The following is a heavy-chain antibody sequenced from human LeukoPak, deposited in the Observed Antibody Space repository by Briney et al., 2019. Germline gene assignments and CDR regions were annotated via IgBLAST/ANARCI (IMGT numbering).Heavy chain of an antibody. V-gene: IGHV1-2*02. CDR1: GYTFTGYY. CDR3: ARAPMIVVVFPPRLDF. Sequence: ASVRVSCKTSGYTFTGYYMHWVRQAPGQGLEWMGWINPNTGGTNYAQKFQGRVTMTSDTSISTAYMELSSLRSDDTAMYYCARAPMIVVVFPPRLDFWGQGTLVTVSS. J-gene: IGHJ4*02. CDR2: INPNTGGT. D-gene: IGHD3-22*01.